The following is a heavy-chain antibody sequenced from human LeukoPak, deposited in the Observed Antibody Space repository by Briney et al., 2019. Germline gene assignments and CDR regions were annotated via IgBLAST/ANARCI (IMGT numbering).Heavy chain of an antibody. CDR2: MNPNSGNT. J-gene: IGHJ3*02. Sequence: ASVKVSCKASGYTFTSYDINWVRQATGQGLEWMGWMNPNSGNTGYAQKFQGRVTITRNTSISTAHMELSSLRSEDTAVYYCARGTAHTIFGVVMDRNAFDIWGQGTMVTVSS. V-gene: IGHV1-8*03. CDR1: GYTFTSYD. CDR3: ARGTAHTIFGVVMDRNAFDI. D-gene: IGHD3-3*01.